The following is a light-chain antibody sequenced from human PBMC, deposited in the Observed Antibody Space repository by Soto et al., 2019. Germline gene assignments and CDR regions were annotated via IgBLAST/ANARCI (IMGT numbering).Light chain of an antibody. CDR1: SSEVGGSNY. Sequence: QSVLTQPAPLSGAPGQSITISRPGTSSEVGGSNYVSWYQQHPGKAPKLMIYDVSNRPSGVSNRFSGSKSGNTASLTISGLQAEDEADYYCSSYTSSSTLYVFVTGTKVTVL. V-gene: IGLV2-14*01. CDR2: DVS. J-gene: IGLJ1*01. CDR3: SSYTSSSTLYV.